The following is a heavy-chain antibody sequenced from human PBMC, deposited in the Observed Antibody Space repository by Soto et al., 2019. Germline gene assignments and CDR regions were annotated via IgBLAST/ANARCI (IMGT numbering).Heavy chain of an antibody. Sequence: SETLSLTCTVSGGSISSGGYYWSWIRQHPGKGLEWIGYIYYSGSTYYNPSLKSRVTISVDTSKNQFSLKLSSVTAADTAVYYCARVTDRNHDGHYFDYWGQGTLVTVSS. CDR1: GGSISSGGYY. CDR2: IYYSGST. V-gene: IGHV4-31*03. D-gene: IGHD1-1*01. J-gene: IGHJ4*02. CDR3: ARVTDRNHDGHYFDY.